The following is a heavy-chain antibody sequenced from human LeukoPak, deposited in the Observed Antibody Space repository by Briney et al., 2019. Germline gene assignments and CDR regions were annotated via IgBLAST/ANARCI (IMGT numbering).Heavy chain of an antibody. Sequence: SETLSLTCTVSGDSLDGHYWYWIRQPAGKGLEWIGRIYSSGSKNYAPSLKSRVTMSIDTSKKSLSLKLNTVTAADTAVYYCARLNGDGFDIWGQGAKVTVSS. D-gene: IGHD2-8*01. J-gene: IGHJ3*02. CDR1: GDSLDGHY. V-gene: IGHV4-4*07. CDR3: ARLNGDGFDI. CDR2: IYSSGSK.